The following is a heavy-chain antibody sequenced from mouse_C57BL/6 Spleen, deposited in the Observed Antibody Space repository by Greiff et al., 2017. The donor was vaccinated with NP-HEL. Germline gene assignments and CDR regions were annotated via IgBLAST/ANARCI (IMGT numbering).Heavy chain of an antibody. Sequence: VQLQQSGAELVKPGASVKMSCKASGYTFTSYWITWVKQRPGQGLEWIGDIYPGSGSTNYNEKFKSKATLTVDTSSSTAYMQLSSLTSEDSAVYNCARRPRTGEAMDYWGQGTSVTVSS. D-gene: IGHD1-1*01. V-gene: IGHV1-55*01. J-gene: IGHJ4*01. CDR2: IYPGSGST. CDR3: ARRPRTGEAMDY. CDR1: GYTFTSYW.